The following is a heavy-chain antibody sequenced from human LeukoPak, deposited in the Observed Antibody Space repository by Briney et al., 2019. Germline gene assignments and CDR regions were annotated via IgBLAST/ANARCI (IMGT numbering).Heavy chain of an antibody. CDR3: AAWFDAAWYGGNY. D-gene: IGHD3-10*01. Sequence: PGGSLRLSCVAPGFTFSTFWMNWVRQAPGKGLKWVANINPDGSRERSVDSVKGRITISRDNAKNALYLQMSSLRAEDTAVYYCAAWFDAAWYGGNYWGQGTLVTVSS. V-gene: IGHV3-7*03. J-gene: IGHJ4*02. CDR2: INPDGSRE. CDR1: GFTFSTFW.